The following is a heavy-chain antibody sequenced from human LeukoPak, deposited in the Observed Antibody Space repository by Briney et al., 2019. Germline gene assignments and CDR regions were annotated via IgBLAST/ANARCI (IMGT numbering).Heavy chain of an antibody. CDR1: GYSFTSYW. D-gene: IGHD3-9*01. CDR3: ARGPHYDFLTGYYSSHFDY. CDR2: IYPGDSDT. J-gene: IGHJ4*02. V-gene: IGHV5-51*01. Sequence: GESLKISCKGSGYSFTSYWIAWVRQMPGKGLEWMGIIYPGDSDTRYSPSFQGQVTISADKSISTAYLQWSRLKAADTAMYYCARGPHYDFLTGYYSSHFDYWGQGTLVSVSS.